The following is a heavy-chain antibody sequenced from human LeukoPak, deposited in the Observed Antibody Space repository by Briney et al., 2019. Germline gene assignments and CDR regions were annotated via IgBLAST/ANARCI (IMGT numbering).Heavy chain of an antibody. Sequence: ASVKVSCKASGYTFTSYDINWVRQATGQGLEWMGWMNPNCGNTGYAQKFQGRVTMTRDTSISTAYMELSRLRSDDTAVYYCARVARKDYYGSGSYRLGIDYWGQGTLVTVSS. CDR1: GYTFTSYD. CDR2: MNPNCGNT. J-gene: IGHJ4*02. V-gene: IGHV1-8*01. D-gene: IGHD3-10*01. CDR3: ARVARKDYYGSGSYRLGIDY.